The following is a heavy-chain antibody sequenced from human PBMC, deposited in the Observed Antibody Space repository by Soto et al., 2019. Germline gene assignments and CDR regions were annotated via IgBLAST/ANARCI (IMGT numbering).Heavy chain of an antibody. Sequence: LSLTCTVSGGSISSGDYYWSWIRQPPGKGLEWIGYIYYSGSTYYNPSLKSRVTISVDTSKNQFSLKLSSVTAADTAVYYCARDPIYDYGDYHGYGMDVWGQGTTVT. CDR3: ARDPIYDYGDYHGYGMDV. D-gene: IGHD4-17*01. J-gene: IGHJ6*02. CDR2: IYYSGST. CDR1: GGSISSGDYY. V-gene: IGHV4-30-4*08.